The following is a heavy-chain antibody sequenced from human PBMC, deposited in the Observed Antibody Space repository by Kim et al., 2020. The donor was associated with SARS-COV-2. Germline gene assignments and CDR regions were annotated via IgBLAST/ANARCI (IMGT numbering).Heavy chain of an antibody. Sequence: SETLSLTCAVYGGSFSGYYWSWIRQPPGKGLEWIGEINHSGSTNYNPSLKSRVTISVDTSKNQFSLKLSSVTAADTAVYYCARGHPYCSSTSCYSASFYYYGMDVWGQGTTVTVSS. J-gene: IGHJ6*02. D-gene: IGHD2-2*01. CDR3: ARGHPYCSSTSCYSASFYYYGMDV. CDR1: GGSFSGYY. CDR2: INHSGST. V-gene: IGHV4-34*01.